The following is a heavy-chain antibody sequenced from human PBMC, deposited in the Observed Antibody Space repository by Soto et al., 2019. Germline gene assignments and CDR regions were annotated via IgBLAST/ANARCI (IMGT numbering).Heavy chain of an antibody. CDR3: AKNPGYYYDSTGYHFDY. D-gene: IGHD3-22*01. CDR1: ELTFSKNA. Sequence: GGSLRLSCAGSELTFSKNAKSWVRQAPGKGLEWVSAISYGGGTTYYADSVKGRFTISRDNSKNTLYLQMNSLRAEDTAVYYCAKNPGYYYDSTGYHFDYWGQGT. J-gene: IGHJ4*02. CDR2: ISYGGGTT. V-gene: IGHV3-23*01.